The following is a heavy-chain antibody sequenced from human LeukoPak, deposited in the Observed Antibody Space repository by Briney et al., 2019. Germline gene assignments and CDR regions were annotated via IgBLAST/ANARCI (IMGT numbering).Heavy chain of an antibody. CDR1: GGSFSGYS. CDR2: IYYSGST. V-gene: IGHV4-34*01. J-gene: IGHJ3*02. Sequence: PSETLSLTCGVYGGSFSGYSWSWIRQPPGKGLEWIGSIYYSGSTYYNPSLKSRVTISVDTSKNQFSLKLSSVTAADTAVYYCARVTIFGVVIIPKFDAFDIWGQGTMVTVSS. D-gene: IGHD3-3*01. CDR3: ARVTIFGVVIIPKFDAFDI.